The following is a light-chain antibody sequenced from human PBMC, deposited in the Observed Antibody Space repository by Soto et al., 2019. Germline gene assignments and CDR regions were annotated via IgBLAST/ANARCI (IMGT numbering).Light chain of an antibody. Sequence: EIVLTQSPATLSLSPGERATLSCRASQSVSSYLAWYQQKPGQAPRLLIYDASNRATGIPARCSGSGYGTDFNLNISSLEHDDVAVYYCQQRSNWPWTFGRGTKVEIK. CDR3: QQRSNWPWT. J-gene: IGKJ1*01. CDR1: QSVSSY. V-gene: IGKV3-11*01. CDR2: DAS.